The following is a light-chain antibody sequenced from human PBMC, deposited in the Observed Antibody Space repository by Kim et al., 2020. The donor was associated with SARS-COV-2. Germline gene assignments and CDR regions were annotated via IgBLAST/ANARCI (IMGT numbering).Light chain of an antibody. CDR2: AAS. CDR3: QKYNGAPWA. Sequence: ASVAERVAISCRASRGITNDLACYQQRPGKVPKLLIYAASALRSGVPFRFSGSGSGTHFTLTITSLQPEDVATYYCQKYNGAPWAFGQGTKVEIK. CDR1: RGITND. J-gene: IGKJ1*01. V-gene: IGKV1-27*01.